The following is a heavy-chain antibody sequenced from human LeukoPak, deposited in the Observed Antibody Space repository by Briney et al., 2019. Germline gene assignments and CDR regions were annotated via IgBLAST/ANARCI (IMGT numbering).Heavy chain of an antibody. J-gene: IGHJ6*02. Sequence: GGSLRLSCAASGFTFSSYAMSWVRQAPGKGLEWVSVISGSGGSTYYADSVKGRFTISRDNSKNTLYLQMNSLRAEDTAVYYCAKHDYGGNSYYYYGMDVWGQGTTVTVSS. CDR2: ISGSGGST. V-gene: IGHV3-23*01. D-gene: IGHD4-17*01. CDR3: AKHDYGGNSYYYYGMDV. CDR1: GFTFSSYA.